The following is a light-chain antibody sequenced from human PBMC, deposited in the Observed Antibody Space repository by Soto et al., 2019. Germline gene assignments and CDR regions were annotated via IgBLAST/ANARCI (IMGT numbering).Light chain of an antibody. Sequence: EIVMTQSPATLSVSPGGRATLSVRASHIVSSALAWYQQKPGQAPRPLVYGASSRANGIPDRFSGSGSGTDFIITISRLEAEDFAVYYCQQYQNSPRTVGQGTKVDIK. CDR2: GAS. CDR1: HIVSSA. V-gene: IGKV3D-15*01. CDR3: QQYQNSPRT. J-gene: IGKJ1*01.